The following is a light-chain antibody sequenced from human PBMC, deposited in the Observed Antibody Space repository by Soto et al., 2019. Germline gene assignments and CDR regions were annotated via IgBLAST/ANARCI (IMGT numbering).Light chain of an antibody. Sequence: ETVMTQSPATLSVSPGERAILSCRASQSVSYNLACYQQKPGQAPRLLIYAASSRAAGIPPRFSVSGSGTEFTLTIISLQAKDFAVYYCQQYNNWSPYTFSQGTKLEIK. CDR3: QQYNNWSPYT. CDR1: QSVSYN. CDR2: AAS. V-gene: IGKV3-15*01. J-gene: IGKJ2*01.